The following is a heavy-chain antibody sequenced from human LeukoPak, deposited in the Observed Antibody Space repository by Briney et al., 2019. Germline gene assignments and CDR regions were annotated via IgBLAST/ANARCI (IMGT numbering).Heavy chain of an antibody. CDR1: XYTFSSYG. J-gene: IGHJ3*02. CDR3: ARDGFFGSGIVGAFDI. CDR2: ISAYNGNT. V-gene: IGHV1-18*01. D-gene: IGHD3-10*01. Sequence: SVXVSXKASXYTFSSYGISWVRQAPGQGLEWMGWISAYNGNTNYAQKFQGRVTMITDTSTSTAYMELRSLRSDDTAVYYCARDGFFGSGIVGAFDIWGQGTMVTVSS.